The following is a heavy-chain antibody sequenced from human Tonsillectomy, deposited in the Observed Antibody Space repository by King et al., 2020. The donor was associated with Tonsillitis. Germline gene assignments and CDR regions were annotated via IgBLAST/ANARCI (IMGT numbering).Heavy chain of an antibody. Sequence: VQLVESGGGLVQPGGSLRLSCSASGFTFSSYVMHWVRQAPGKGLEYVSAISSNGGSTYYADSVTGRFTISRDNSKNTMYFQMSSLRAEYTAVYYCVKDGSYCSSTSSYNPDWYFVLWGRGTLVTVSS. J-gene: IGHJ2*01. CDR1: GFTFSSYV. V-gene: IGHV3-64D*06. CDR3: VKDGSYCSSTSSYNPDWYFVL. D-gene: IGHD2-2*02. CDR2: ISSNGGST.